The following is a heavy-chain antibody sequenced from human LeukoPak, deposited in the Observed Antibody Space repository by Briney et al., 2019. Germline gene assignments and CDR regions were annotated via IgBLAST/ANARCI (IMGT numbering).Heavy chain of an antibody. CDR3: ARAGGRSWFDP. CDR2: IIPIFGTA. CDR1: GGTFSSYA. V-gene: IGHV1-69*05. J-gene: IGHJ5*02. Sequence: ASVKVSCKASGGTFSSYAISWVRQAPGQGLEWMGGIIPIFGTANYAQKFQGRVTMTTDASMSTAYMELSRLTSDDTAVYYCARAGGRSWFDPWGQGTLVTVSS.